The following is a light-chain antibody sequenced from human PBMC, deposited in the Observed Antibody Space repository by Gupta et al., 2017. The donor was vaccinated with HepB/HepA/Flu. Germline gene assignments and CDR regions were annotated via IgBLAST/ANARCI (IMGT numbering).Light chain of an antibody. V-gene: IGKV3-15*01. CDR1: QSVSGS. CDR3: QQYDVWPPIT. CDR2: GAS. J-gene: IGKJ5*01. Sequence: EIVMTQSPATLFVSPGERATLSCRASQSVSGSVAWYQHRPGQPLRLLIYGASTRDTGVPVRFSGSGYGKELTLTITSRQSEDFACYYCQQYDVWPPITFGQGTRLETK.